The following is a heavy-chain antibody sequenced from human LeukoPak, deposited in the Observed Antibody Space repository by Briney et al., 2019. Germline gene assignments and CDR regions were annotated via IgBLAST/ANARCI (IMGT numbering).Heavy chain of an antibody. V-gene: IGHV4-34*01. D-gene: IGHD6-19*01. CDR3: ARVIAVAGDDAFDI. CDR2: INHSGSN. CDR1: GGSFSGYY. J-gene: IGHJ3*02. Sequence: PSETLSLTCAVYGGSFSGYYWSWIRQPPGKGLEWIGEINHSGSNNYDPSLKSRVTISVDTSKNQFSLKLSSVTAADTAVYYCARVIAVAGDDAFDIWGQGTMVTVSS.